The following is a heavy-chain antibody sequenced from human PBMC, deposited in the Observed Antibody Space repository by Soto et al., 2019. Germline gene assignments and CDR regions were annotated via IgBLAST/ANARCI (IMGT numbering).Heavy chain of an antibody. V-gene: IGHV3-48*01. Sequence: PGGSLRLSCAASGFTFSSYSMNWVRQAPGKGLEWVSYISSSSSTIYYADSVKGRFTISRDNAKNSLYLQMNSLRAEDTAVYYCARGSAFSYDYIWGSYRSEGPDAFDIWGQGTMDT. D-gene: IGHD3-16*02. CDR1: GFTFSSYS. CDR3: ARGSAFSYDYIWGSYRSEGPDAFDI. J-gene: IGHJ3*02. CDR2: ISSSSSTI.